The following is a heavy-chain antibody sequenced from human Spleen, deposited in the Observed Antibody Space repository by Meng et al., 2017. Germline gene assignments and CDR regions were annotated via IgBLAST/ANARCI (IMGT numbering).Heavy chain of an antibody. V-gene: IGHV1-3*01. J-gene: IGHJ4*02. CDR1: GYTFTNYA. CDR3: ARDYDFWSSYGDY. D-gene: IGHD3-3*01. CDR2: INAGKGHT. Sequence: QVQLVQSGAEVKKPGASVKVSCKASGYTFTNYAMHWVRQAPGQRLEWMGWINAGKGHTKFSQKFQGRVTITRDTSASTAYMELSGLGFEDTALYYCARDYDFWSSYGDYWGQGTLVTVSS.